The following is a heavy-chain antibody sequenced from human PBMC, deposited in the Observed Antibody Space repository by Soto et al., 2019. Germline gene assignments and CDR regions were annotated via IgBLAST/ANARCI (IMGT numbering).Heavy chain of an antibody. D-gene: IGHD2-21*01. J-gene: IGHJ3*01. V-gene: IGHV3-7*04. CDR1: GFTFSAFW. CDR3: ARDLSPPGEFFSDAFDV. Sequence: EVQLVESGGGLVQPGESLRLSCAASGFTFSAFWMTWLRQAPGKGLAWVANIKRDGTVTHYGDSVEGRCTLSRDNAHNSLFLQLNSLRPEDTAMYYCARDLSPPGEFFSDAFDVWGQGTFVTVSS. CDR2: IKRDGTVT.